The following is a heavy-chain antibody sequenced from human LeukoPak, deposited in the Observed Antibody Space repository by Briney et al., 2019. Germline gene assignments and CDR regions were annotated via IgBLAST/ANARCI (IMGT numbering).Heavy chain of an antibody. V-gene: IGHV1-2*02. CDR1: GYTFTGYY. J-gene: IGHJ5*02. D-gene: IGHD2-2*01. CDR3: ASRRYCSSTSCRGGYWLDP. Sequence: ASVKVSCKASGYTFTGYYMHWVRQPAGQGLEWMGWVNPNSGGTNYAQKFQGRLTMTRDTSISTAYMERSSLGSDDTAVYYCASRRYCSSTSCRGGYWLDPWGEGTLVTVSS. CDR2: VNPNSGGT.